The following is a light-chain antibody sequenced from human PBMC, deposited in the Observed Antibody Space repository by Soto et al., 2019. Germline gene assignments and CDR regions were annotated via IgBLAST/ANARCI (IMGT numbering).Light chain of an antibody. CDR3: GSWDSSLSAYV. J-gene: IGLJ1*01. CDR1: SSDVGRYNY. CDR2: DDN. Sequence: QSALTQPASVSGSPGQSITISCTGTSSDVGRYNYVSWYQQHPDKAPKLIIYDDNKRPSGIPDRFSGSKSGTSATLGITGFQTGDEADYYCGSWDSSLSAYVFGTGTKLTVL. V-gene: IGLV2-14*03.